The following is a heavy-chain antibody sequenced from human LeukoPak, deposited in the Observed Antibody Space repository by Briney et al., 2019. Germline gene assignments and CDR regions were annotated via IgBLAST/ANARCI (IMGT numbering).Heavy chain of an antibody. CDR2: INSDGSST. D-gene: IGHD3-3*01. CDR1: GFTFSSYW. Sequence: GGSLRPSCAASGFTFSSYWMHWVRQAPGKGLVWVSRINSDGSSTSYADSVKGRFTISRDNAENTLYLQMNSLRAEDTAVYYCARDRQEYYDFWSGPGYWGQGTLVTVSS. CDR3: ARDRQEYYDFWSGPGY. V-gene: IGHV3-74*01. J-gene: IGHJ4*02.